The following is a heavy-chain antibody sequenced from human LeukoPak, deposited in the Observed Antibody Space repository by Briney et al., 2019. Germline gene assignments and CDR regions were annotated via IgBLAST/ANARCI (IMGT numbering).Heavy chain of an antibody. V-gene: IGHV2-5*02. CDR3: AHSSRFYGSGSYYLGGFEY. Sequence: SGPTLVNPTQTLTLTCTFSGFSLSTSGVAVGWIRQPPGKALEWLALIYWDDDKRYSPSLKSRLTITKDTSKNQVVLTKTNMDPVDTATYYCAHSSRFYGSGSYYLGGFEYWGHGTLVTVSS. CDR2: IYWDDDK. CDR1: GFSLSTSGVA. D-gene: IGHD3-10*01. J-gene: IGHJ4*01.